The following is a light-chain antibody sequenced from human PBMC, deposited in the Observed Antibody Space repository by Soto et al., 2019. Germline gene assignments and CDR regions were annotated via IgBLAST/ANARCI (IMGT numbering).Light chain of an antibody. V-gene: IGKV1-5*03. J-gene: IGKJ4*01. CDR3: QQYYSYPLT. CDR2: KAS. Sequence: DIQMTQSPSTLSASVGDRVTITCRASQSISSWLAWYQQKPGKAPNLLIYKASSLESGVPSRFSGSGSGTEFTLPISSLQPDDFATYYCQQYYSYPLTFGGGTKVEIK. CDR1: QSISSW.